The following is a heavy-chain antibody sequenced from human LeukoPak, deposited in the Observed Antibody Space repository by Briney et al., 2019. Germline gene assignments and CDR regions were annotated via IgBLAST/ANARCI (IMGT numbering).Heavy chain of an antibody. V-gene: IGHV3-11*03. CDR1: GFTFSDYY. CDR3: VRRMTTNNWEYFDS. CDR2: ISGTSTYI. D-gene: IGHD1-1*01. J-gene: IGHJ4*02. Sequence: PGGSLRLSCAASGFTFSDYYMNWIRQAPGKGLEWLSYISGTSTYINYADSVRGRYTISRDSAENSLYLQMNSLRAEDTAVYYCVRRMTTNNWEYFDSWGQGTLVTVSS.